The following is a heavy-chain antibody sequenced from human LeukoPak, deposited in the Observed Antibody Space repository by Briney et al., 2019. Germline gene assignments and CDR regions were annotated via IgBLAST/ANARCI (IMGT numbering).Heavy chain of an antibody. CDR3: AREAPDSRGLSFDF. CDR1: GDTFTGHG. CDR2: INTNTGNP. J-gene: IGHJ4*02. V-gene: IGHV7-4-1*02. D-gene: IGHD3-22*01. Sequence: ASVKVSCKVSGDTFTGHGLNWVRQAPGQGLEWMGWINTNTGNPTYAQDFTGRFVFSMDTSINTTYLQISSLKTEDTAVYYCAREAPDSRGLSFDFWGQGTLVTVSS.